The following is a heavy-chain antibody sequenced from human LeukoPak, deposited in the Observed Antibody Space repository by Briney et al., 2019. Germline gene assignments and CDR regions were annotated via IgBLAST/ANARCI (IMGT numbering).Heavy chain of an antibody. CDR2: ISGSGGRT. V-gene: IGHV3-23*01. Sequence: GGSLRLSCAASGFTFSSYGMSWVRQAPGKGLEWVSAISGSGGRTYYADSVKGRVTISRDNSKNTLYLQMNSLRAEDTAVYYCAKEVSIISRGLDYWGQGILVTVSS. CDR1: GFTFSSYG. J-gene: IGHJ4*02. D-gene: IGHD2-21*01. CDR3: AKEVSIISRGLDY.